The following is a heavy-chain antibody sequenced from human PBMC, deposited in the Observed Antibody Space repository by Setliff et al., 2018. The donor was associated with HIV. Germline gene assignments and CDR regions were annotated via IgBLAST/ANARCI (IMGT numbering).Heavy chain of an antibody. CDR2: IYTSGST. D-gene: IGHD3-22*01. V-gene: IGHV4-61*02. J-gene: IGHJ4*02. CDR1: DGSISTGSYY. CDR3: ARAASYYDSSGYWAPPKYFDY. Sequence: SETLSLTCTVADGSISTGSYYWSWVRQPAGRGLEWIGRIYTSGSTNSNPSLKSRVTLSVDTSKNQFSLKLSSVTAADTAVYYCARAASYYDSSGYWAPPKYFDYWGQGTLVTVSS.